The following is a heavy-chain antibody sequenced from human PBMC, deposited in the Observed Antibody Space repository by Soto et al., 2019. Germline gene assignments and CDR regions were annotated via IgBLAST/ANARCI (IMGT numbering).Heavy chain of an antibody. CDR2: ISSSSSYI. CDR1: GFSFRSYY. D-gene: IGHD3-10*01. J-gene: IGHJ4*02. V-gene: IGHV3-21*01. Sequence: EVQLVESGGGLVKPGGSLRLSCAASGFSFRSYYMNWVRQAPGKGLEWVSSISSSSSYINYADSVKGRFTISRDNAKNSLYLQRNSLRAEDTAVYYCARVGTYDGSGSPYYSDYWGQGTLGTVSS. CDR3: ARVGTYDGSGSPYYSDY.